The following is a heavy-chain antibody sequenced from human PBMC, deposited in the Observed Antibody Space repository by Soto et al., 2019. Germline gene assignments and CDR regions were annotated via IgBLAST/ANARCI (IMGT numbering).Heavy chain of an antibody. CDR2: INPNSGGT. J-gene: IGHJ3*02. D-gene: IGHD3-10*01. Sequence: ASVKVSCKASGYTFTGYYMHWVRQAPGQGLEWMGWINPNSGGTNYAQKFQGWVTMTRDTSISTAYMELSRLRSDDTAVYYCARVRSSIVVRGDDAFDIWGQGTMVTVSS. CDR3: ARVRSSIVVRGDDAFDI. CDR1: GYTFTGYY. V-gene: IGHV1-2*04.